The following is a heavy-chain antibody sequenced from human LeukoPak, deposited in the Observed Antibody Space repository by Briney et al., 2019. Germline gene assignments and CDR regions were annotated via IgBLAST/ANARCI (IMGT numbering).Heavy chain of an antibody. CDR1: GGSISSSSYY. V-gene: IGHV4-39*01. J-gene: IGHJ5*02. CDR2: IYYSGST. Sequence: SETLSLTCTVSGGSISSSSYYWGWIRQPPGKGLEWIGSIYYSGSTYYNPSLKSRVTISVDTSKNQFSLKLSSVTAADTAVYYCASQSTYYYGSGSYYNRRGWFDPWGQGTLVTVSS. CDR3: ASQSTYYYGSGSYYNRRGWFDP. D-gene: IGHD3-10*01.